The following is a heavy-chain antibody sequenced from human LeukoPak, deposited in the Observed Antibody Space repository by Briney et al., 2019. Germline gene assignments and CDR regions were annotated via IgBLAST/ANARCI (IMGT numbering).Heavy chain of an antibody. D-gene: IGHD3-10*01. CDR1: GCSISSYY. CDR3: ARDSGTTGEVKFDP. V-gene: IGHV4-4*07. CDR2: IYTSGST. Sequence: SETLSLTCTVSGCSISSYYWSWIRQPAGKGVEWIGRIYTSGSTDYNPSLKSRVTMSVDTSKNQFSLKLSSVTAADTAVYYCARDSGTTGEVKFDPWGQGTLVTVSS. J-gene: IGHJ5*02.